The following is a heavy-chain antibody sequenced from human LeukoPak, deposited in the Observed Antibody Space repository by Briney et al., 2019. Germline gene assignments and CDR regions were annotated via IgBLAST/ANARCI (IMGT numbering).Heavy chain of an antibody. D-gene: IGHD3-10*01. CDR2: ISAYNGNT. CDR1: GYTFTSYG. CDR3: ARDLWFGELLTGEGWFDP. J-gene: IGHJ5*02. V-gene: IGHV1-18*01. Sequence: ASVKVSCKASGYTFTSYGISWVRQAPGQGLEWMGWISAYNGNTNYAQKLQGRVTMTTDTSTSTAYMELRSLRSDDTAVYYCARDLWFGELLTGEGWFDPWGQGTLVTVSS.